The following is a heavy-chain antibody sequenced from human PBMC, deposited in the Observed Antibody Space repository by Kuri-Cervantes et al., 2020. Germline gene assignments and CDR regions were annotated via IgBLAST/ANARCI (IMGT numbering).Heavy chain of an antibody. Sequence: SETLSLTCTVSGYSISSGYYWGWIRQPPGKGLEWIGSIYHSGSTYYNPSLKSRVTISVDTSKNRFSLKLSSVPAADTAVYYCARGGYDFWIGFDYWGQGTLVTVSS. V-gene: IGHV4-38-2*02. J-gene: IGHJ4*02. CDR2: IYHSGST. D-gene: IGHD3-3*01. CDR1: GYSISSGYY. CDR3: ARGGYDFWIGFDY.